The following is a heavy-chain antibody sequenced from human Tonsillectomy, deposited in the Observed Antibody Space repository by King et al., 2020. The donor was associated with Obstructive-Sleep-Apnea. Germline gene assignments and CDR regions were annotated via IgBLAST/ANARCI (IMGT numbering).Heavy chain of an antibody. CDR1: GFTFGNYD. CDR2: IRFDSSNK. Sequence: VQLVESGGGVVQPGRSLRLSCAASGFTFGNYDMHWVRQAPGKGLEWAAFIRFDSSNKYYADSVKGRFTISRDNSKNTLYLQMNSLRVEDTAVYYCAKNLIVATEGFYFGMDVWGQGTTVTVSS. J-gene: IGHJ6*02. D-gene: IGHD5-12*01. CDR3: AKNLIVATEGFYFGMDV. V-gene: IGHV3-30*02.